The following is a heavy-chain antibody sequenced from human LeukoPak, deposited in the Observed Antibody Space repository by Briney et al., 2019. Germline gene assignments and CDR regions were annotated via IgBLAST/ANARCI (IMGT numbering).Heavy chain of an antibody. CDR3: ARSPHILTGENFDY. V-gene: IGHV4-4*02. CDR1: GGSISRSNW. CDR2: IYHSGST. D-gene: IGHD3-9*01. J-gene: IGHJ4*02. Sequence: SETLSLTCAVSGGSISRSNWWSWVRQPPGKGLEWIGEIYHSGSTNYNPSLKSRVTISVDKSKNQFSLKLSSVTAADTAVYYCARSPHILTGENFDYWGQGTLVTVSS.